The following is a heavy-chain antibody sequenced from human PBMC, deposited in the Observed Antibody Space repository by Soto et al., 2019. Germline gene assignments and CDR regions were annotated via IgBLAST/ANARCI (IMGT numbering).Heavy chain of an antibody. V-gene: IGHV3-30*18. J-gene: IGHJ4*02. CDR2: ISYDGSNK. D-gene: IGHD1-26*01. Sequence: GGSLRLSCAASGFTFSSYGMHWVRQAPGKGLEWVAVISYDGSNKYYADSVKGRFTISRDNSKNTLYLQMNSLRAEDTAVYYCANSRGKNYFDYWGQGTLVTVSS. CDR3: ANSRGKNYFDY. CDR1: GFTFSSYG.